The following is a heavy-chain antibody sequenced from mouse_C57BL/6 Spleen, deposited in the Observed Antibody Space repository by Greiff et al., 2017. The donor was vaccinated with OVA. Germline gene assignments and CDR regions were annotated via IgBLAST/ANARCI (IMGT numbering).Heavy chain of an antibody. CDR3: ARSGNWDGGFFAY. CDR1: GYTFTGYW. CDR2: ILPGSGST. Sequence: QVQLQQSGAELMKPGASVKLSCKATGYTFTGYWIEWVKQRPGHGLEWIGEILPGSGSTNYNEKFKGKATFTADTSSNTAYMQLSSLTPEDSAIYYCARSGNWDGGFFAYWGQGTLVTVSA. V-gene: IGHV1-9*01. J-gene: IGHJ3*01. D-gene: IGHD4-1*01.